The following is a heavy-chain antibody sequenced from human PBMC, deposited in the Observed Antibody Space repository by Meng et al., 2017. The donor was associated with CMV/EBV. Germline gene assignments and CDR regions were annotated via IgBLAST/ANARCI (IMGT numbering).Heavy chain of an antibody. CDR3: AKVGSTSAYYYYGMDV. V-gene: IGHV3-23*01. CDR1: GFTFSSYA. J-gene: IGHJ6*02. D-gene: IGHD2-2*01. CDR2: ISGSGGST. Sequence: GGSLRLSCAASGFTFSSYALSWVRQAPGKGLGWVSAISGSGGSTYYADSVKGRFTISRDNSKNTLYLQMNSLRAEDTAVYYCAKVGSTSAYYYYGMDVWGQGTTVTVSS.